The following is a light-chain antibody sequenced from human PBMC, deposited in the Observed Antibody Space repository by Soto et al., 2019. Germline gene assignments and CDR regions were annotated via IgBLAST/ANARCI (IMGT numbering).Light chain of an antibody. CDR1: SSDIGGSNS. CDR2: DVS. CDR3: SSSSTSGTLVV. V-gene: IGLV2-14*01. Sequence: QSVLTQPASVSGSPGQTIIISCTGTSSDIGGSNSVSWYQQHPDRAPKLILFDVSHRPSKIPDRFSGSQSGTTAFLTISGLQAVDEADYYCSSSSTSGTLVVFGGGTKVTVL. J-gene: IGLJ3*02.